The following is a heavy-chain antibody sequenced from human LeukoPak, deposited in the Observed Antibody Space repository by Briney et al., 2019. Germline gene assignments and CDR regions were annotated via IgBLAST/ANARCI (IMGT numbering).Heavy chain of an antibody. Sequence: PGGSLRLSCAASGFAFSSFWMAWVRQAPGKGLEWVANIKQDGSDEYYVDSVKGRFTISRDNAKNSLYLQMNSLRAEDRAVYYCARMRDYYGSGFPRGFDYWGQGTLVTVSS. CDR2: IKQDGSDE. CDR3: ARMRDYYGSGFPRGFDY. V-gene: IGHV3-7*04. D-gene: IGHD3-10*01. CDR1: GFAFSSFW. J-gene: IGHJ4*02.